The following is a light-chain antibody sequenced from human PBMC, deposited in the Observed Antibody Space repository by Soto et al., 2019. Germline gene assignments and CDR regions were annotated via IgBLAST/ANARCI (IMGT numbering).Light chain of an antibody. CDR2: GAY. CDR3: QKYNSGLIT. CDR1: QVIGNY. Sequence: DIQMTQSPSSLPASVGDRVTITCRASQVIGNYLAWYQQKPGKXXKXXIYGAYTLQSGVPSRFSGSVSGTDGTINISSLQPEDGAIYYCQKYNSGLITFGQGTRLEIK. V-gene: IGKV1-27*01. J-gene: IGKJ5*01.